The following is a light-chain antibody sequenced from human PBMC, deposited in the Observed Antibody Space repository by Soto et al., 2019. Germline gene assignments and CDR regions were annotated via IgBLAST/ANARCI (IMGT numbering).Light chain of an antibody. Sequence: QSALTQPASVSGSPGQSITISCTGTSSDVGGYNYVSWYQQHPGKAPKLMIYKVSNRPSGVSNRFSGSKSGNTASLTISGLQAEDEADYYCSSYTSSSTGYVFGTGTKLTVL. J-gene: IGLJ1*01. CDR2: KVS. CDR1: SSDVGGYNY. CDR3: SSYTSSSTGYV. V-gene: IGLV2-14*01.